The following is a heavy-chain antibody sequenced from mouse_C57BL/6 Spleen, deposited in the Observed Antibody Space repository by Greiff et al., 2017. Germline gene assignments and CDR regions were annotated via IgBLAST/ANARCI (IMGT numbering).Heavy chain of an antibody. J-gene: IGHJ3*01. D-gene: IGHD3-3*01. Sequence: EVQLQQSGPELVKPGASVKISCKASGYSFTGYYMNWVKQSPEKSLEWIGEINPSTGGTTYNQKFKAKATLTVDKSSSTAYMQLKSLTSEDSAVYYCARGGDSGFAYWGQGTLVTVSA. V-gene: IGHV1-42*01. CDR3: ARGGDSGFAY. CDR2: INPSTGGT. CDR1: GYSFTGYY.